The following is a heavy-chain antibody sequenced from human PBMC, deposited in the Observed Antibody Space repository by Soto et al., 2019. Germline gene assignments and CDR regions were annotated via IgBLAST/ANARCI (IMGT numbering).Heavy chain of an antibody. CDR1: GGSISSSSYY. CDR3: ARHSWMTTVTHYRMAV. V-gene: IGHV4-39*01. Sequence: SETLSLTCTVSGGSISSSSYYWGWIRQPPGKGLEWIGSIYYSGSTYYNPSLKSRVTISVDTSKNQFSLKLSSVTAADTAVYYCARHSWMTTVTHYRMAVWGQGTTVPVSS. D-gene: IGHD4-4*01. CDR2: IYYSGST. J-gene: IGHJ6*02.